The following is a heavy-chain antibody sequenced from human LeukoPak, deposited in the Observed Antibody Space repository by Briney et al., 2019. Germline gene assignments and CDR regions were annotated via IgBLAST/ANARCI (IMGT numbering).Heavy chain of an antibody. CDR2: IYTSGST. V-gene: IGHV4-4*07. CDR1: GGSISSYY. CDR3: ARQGYYGDHYYWYFDL. D-gene: IGHD4-17*01. J-gene: IGHJ2*01. Sequence: SETLSLTCTVSGGSISSYYWSWIRQPAGKGLEWIGRIYTSGSTNYNPSLKSRVTMSVDTSKNQFSLKLSSVTAADTAVYYCARQGYYGDHYYWYFDLWGRGTLVTVSS.